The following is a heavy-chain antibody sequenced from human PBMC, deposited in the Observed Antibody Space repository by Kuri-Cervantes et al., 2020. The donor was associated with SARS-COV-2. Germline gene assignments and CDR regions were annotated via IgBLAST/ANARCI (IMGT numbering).Heavy chain of an antibody. V-gene: IGHV1-69*10. J-gene: IGHJ4*02. CDR3: ARVGVVVVAASLVY. D-gene: IGHD2-15*01. Sequence: SVKVSCKASGGTFSSYAISWVRQAPGQGLEWMGGIIPIFGIANYAQKFQGRVTITADKSTSTVYMELSSLRSEDTAVYYCARVGVVVVAASLVYWGQGTLVTVSS. CDR2: IIPIFGIA. CDR1: GGTFSSYA.